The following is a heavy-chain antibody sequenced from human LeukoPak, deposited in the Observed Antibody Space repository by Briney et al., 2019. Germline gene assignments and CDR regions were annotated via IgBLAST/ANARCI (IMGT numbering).Heavy chain of an antibody. CDR1: GYIFTDYA. Sequence: ASVKVSCKASGYIFTDYAIHWLRQAPGQRPEWMGWMNGGNGNTKYSQKFQGRITLIRDTSAATAYMELSRLRSDDTAVYYCAREKVGARPEYYYYYYMDVWGKGTTVTISS. CDR2: MNGGNGNT. V-gene: IGHV1-3*01. J-gene: IGHJ6*03. D-gene: IGHD1-26*01. CDR3: AREKVGARPEYYYYYYMDV.